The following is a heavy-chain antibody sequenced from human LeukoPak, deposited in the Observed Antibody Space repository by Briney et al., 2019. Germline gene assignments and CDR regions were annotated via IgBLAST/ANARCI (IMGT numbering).Heavy chain of an antibody. J-gene: IGHJ6*04. CDR2: INHSGSA. D-gene: IGHD4-17*01. V-gene: IGHV4-34*01. CDR1: SGTFSGYY. Sequence: SETLSLTCAVYSGTFSGYYWSWIRQSPGKGLDWIGEINHSGSANYNPSLKTRVTISVDPSTNQFSLKMTSVTASDTGVYYCVRGKTHQDLFSVTTTYYGMDVWGRGTTVTVSS. CDR3: VRGKTHQDLFSVTTTYYGMDV.